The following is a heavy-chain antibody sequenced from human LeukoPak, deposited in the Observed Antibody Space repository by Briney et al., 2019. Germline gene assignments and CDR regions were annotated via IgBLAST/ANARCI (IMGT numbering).Heavy chain of an antibody. J-gene: IGHJ4*02. Sequence: SVKVSCKASGGTFSSYAISWMRQAPGQGLEWMGGIIPIFGTANYAQKFQGRVTITADESTSTAYMELSSLRSEDTAVYYCASLNSSSWYYFDYWGQGTLVTVSS. D-gene: IGHD6-13*01. CDR3: ASLNSSSWYYFDY. CDR2: IIPIFGTA. CDR1: GGTFSSYA. V-gene: IGHV1-69*13.